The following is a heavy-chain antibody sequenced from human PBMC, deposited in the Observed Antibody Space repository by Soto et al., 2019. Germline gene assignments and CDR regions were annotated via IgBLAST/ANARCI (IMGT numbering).Heavy chain of an antibody. J-gene: IGHJ6*02. CDR2: INHSGST. CDR3: ARVLSYYYYGMDV. CDR1: GGSFSGYY. D-gene: IGHD2-15*01. Sequence: SETLSLTCAVYGGSFSGYYWSWIRQPPGKGLEWIGEINHSGSTNYNPSLKSRVTISVDTSKNQFSLKLSSVTAADTAVYYCARVLSYYYYGMDVCGQGPTVTVSS. V-gene: IGHV4-34*01.